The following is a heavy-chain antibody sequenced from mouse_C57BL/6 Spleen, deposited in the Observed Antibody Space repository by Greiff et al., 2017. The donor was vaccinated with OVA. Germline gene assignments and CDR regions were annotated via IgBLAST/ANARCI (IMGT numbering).Heavy chain of an antibody. D-gene: IGHD1-1*01. J-gene: IGHJ2*01. Sequence: VQLQQSGPELVKPGASVKISCKASGYTFTDYYMNWVKQSHGKSLEWIGDINPNNGGTSYKQKFKGKATLTVDKSSSTAYMELRSLTSEDSAVYYCASPHYYGSSYDFDYWGQGTTLTVSS. CDR2: INPNNGGT. CDR1: GYTFTDYY. V-gene: IGHV1-26*01. CDR3: ASPHYYGSSYDFDY.